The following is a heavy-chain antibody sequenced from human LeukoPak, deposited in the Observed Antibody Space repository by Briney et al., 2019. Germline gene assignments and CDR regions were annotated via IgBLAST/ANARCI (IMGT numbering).Heavy chain of an antibody. Sequence: SETLSLTYTVPGDFITAYYWSWIRQPPGKGLEWIVYVYYSGSTEYNPSLRSRVTISLEMSKHQFYLNLTSVTAADTAVYYCASNTGTVFDYWGQGALVTVSS. J-gene: IGHJ4*02. V-gene: IGHV4-59*01. D-gene: IGHD7-27*01. CDR1: GDFITAYY. CDR3: ASNTGTVFDY. CDR2: VYYSGST.